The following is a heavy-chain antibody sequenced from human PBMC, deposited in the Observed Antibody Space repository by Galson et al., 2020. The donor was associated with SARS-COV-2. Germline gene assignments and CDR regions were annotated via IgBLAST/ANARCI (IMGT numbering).Heavy chain of an antibody. Sequence: GRSLRLSCAASGFTFSDYTMHWVPQAPGRVLEWVAVISNDGSQKYYRDSLKGRFTISRDDFKNTLYLQMNSLSGDDSALYYCARSPSSSWHTFDCWGQGTLVTVSS. CDR1: GFTFSDYT. D-gene: IGHD6-13*01. J-gene: IGHJ4*02. CDR3: ARSPSSSWHTFDC. CDR2: ISNDGSQK. V-gene: IGHV3-30-3*01.